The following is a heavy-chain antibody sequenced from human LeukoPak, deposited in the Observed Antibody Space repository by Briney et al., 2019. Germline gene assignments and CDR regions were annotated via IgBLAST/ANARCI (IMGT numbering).Heavy chain of an antibody. Sequence: GGPLRLSCTPSGFTFSIYAMHCPRHAPGRARVGVAVILYYGSNKYYAHSVKGRFTLSRDNPKNTLYLQMHSLSAEDTPVFYGARGGSPFGVPIFDCYYYYMDVWGKGTTVTVSS. CDR3: ARGGSPFGVPIFDCYYYYMDV. CDR2: ILYYGSNK. CDR1: GFTFSIYA. D-gene: IGHD3-3*01. V-gene: IGHV3-30-3*01. J-gene: IGHJ6*03.